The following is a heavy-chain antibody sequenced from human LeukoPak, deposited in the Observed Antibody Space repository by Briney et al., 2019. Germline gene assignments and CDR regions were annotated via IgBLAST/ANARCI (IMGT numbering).Heavy chain of an antibody. D-gene: IGHD3-16*02. J-gene: IGHJ6*02. CDR2: IYTSGST. V-gene: IGHV4-61*02. Sequence: SQTLSLTCAVSGGSISSGSYYWSWIRQPAGKGLEWIGRIYTSGSTNYNPSLKSRVTISVDTSKNQFSLKLSSVTAADTAVYYCARGELSLYYYGMDVWGQGTTVTVSS. CDR1: GGSISSGSYY. CDR3: ARGELSLYYYGMDV.